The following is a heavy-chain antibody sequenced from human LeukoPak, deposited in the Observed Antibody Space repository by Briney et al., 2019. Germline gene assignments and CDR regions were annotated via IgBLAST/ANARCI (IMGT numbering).Heavy chain of an antibody. D-gene: IGHD3-22*01. CDR2: FDPEDGET. CDR3: ATPRCSDNRGYYYYLTY. Sequence: GASVKVSCKVSGYSRTELSMHWVRLAPGKGLEWMGGFDPEDGETIYAQKFLGRVTMTEDTSIDTAYLDLSSLRSEDTGVYYCATPRCSDNRGYYYYLTYWGQGTLVTVSS. J-gene: IGHJ4*02. V-gene: IGHV1-24*01. CDR1: GYSRTELS.